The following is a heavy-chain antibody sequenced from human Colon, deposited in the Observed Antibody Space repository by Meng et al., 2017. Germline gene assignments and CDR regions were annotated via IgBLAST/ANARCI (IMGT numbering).Heavy chain of an antibody. V-gene: IGHV6-1*01. D-gene: IGHD3-10*01. CDR2: TYYRSKWYN. CDR3: ARDHGCIYGLPLDY. Sequence: QVQLQQSGPGLVKPSQPLSLTCVISGDSVSSNTAAWNWIRQSPSRGLEWLGRTYYRSKWYNEYAVHVTSRMTFNADTSKNQVSLQVNSVTPQDTAASSCARDHGCIYGLPLDYWGQGILVTVSS. CDR1: GDSVSSNTAA. J-gene: IGHJ4*02.